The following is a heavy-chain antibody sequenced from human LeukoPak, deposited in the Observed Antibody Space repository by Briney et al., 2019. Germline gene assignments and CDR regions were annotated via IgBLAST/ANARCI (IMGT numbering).Heavy chain of an antibody. J-gene: IGHJ5*02. Sequence: GGSLRLSCAASGFTFSDYSMNWVRQAPGKGLEWISYISSSSSSIYYADSVKGRFTISRDNAKNSLYLQTNSLRAEDTAFYYCTREGAAAGTHWFDPWGQGTLVTVSS. CDR3: TREGAAAGTHWFDP. CDR2: ISSSSSSI. CDR1: GFTFSDYS. V-gene: IGHV3-48*01. D-gene: IGHD6-13*01.